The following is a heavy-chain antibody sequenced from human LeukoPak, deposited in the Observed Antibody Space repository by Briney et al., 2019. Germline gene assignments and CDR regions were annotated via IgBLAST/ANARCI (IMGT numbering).Heavy chain of an antibody. CDR1: GGSISSSSYY. CDR3: ARRPSGGLRYFDWDY. V-gene: IGHV4-39*01. D-gene: IGHD3-9*01. J-gene: IGHJ4*02. Sequence: SETLSLTCTVSGGSISSSSYYWGWIRQPPGKGLEWIGNIYYSGSTYYNPSLKSRVTISVDTSKNQFSLKLSSVTAADTAVYYCARRPSGGLRYFDWDYWGQGTLVTVSS. CDR2: IYYSGST.